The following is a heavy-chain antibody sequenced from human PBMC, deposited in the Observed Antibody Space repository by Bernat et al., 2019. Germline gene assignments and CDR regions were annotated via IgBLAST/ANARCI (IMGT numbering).Heavy chain of an antibody. Sequence: QVQLQQWGAGLLKSSETLSLTCAVYGGSFSGYYWSWIRQPPGKGLEWIGEINHSGSTNYNPALKSRVTITVDTSKNQFSLKLSSVTAADTAMYYCEGEGTYYYGSGGYPRLRNVDYWGQGTLVTGSS. V-gene: IGHV4-34*01. CDR3: EGEGTYYYGSGGYPRLRNVDY. CDR2: INHSGST. CDR1: GGSFSGYY. J-gene: IGHJ4*02. D-gene: IGHD3-10*01.